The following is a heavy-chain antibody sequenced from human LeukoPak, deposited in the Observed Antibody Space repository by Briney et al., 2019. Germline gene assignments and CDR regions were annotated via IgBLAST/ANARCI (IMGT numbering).Heavy chain of an antibody. CDR1: GYTFTSYG. CDR2: ISVYNANT. Sequence: ASVKVSCKASGYTFTSYGISWVRQAPGQGLEWMGWISVYNANTNYAQKFQGRVSMTTDTSTTTAYMELQSLRSDDTAVYYCSRGAPEFTWFDPWGQGTLVIASS. D-gene: IGHD3-10*01. CDR3: SRGAPEFTWFDP. J-gene: IGHJ5*02. V-gene: IGHV1-18*01.